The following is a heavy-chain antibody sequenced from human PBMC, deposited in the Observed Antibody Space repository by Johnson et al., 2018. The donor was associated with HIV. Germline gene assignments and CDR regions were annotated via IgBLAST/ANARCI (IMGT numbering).Heavy chain of an antibody. D-gene: IGHD6-13*01. CDR2: ISYDGSNK. CDR3: ARDKGSWFDDAFDI. V-gene: IGHV3-30*03. CDR1: GFGFSRYV. J-gene: IGHJ3*02. Sequence: QMLLVESGGGVVQPGRSLRASCAASGFGFSRYVMHWVRQAPGKWLEWVAFISYDGSNKYYADSVKGRFTISRDNSKNTLYLQMNSLKVEDTAVYYCARDKGSWFDDAFDIWGQGTMVTVSS.